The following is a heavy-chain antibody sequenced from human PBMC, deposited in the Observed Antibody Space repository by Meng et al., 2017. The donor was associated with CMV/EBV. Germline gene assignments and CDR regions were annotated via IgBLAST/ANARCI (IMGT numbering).Heavy chain of an antibody. D-gene: IGHD3-3*01. J-gene: IGHJ4*02. CDR3: AKGSANSRPYYFDF. CDR2: ITGRGDDT. Sequence: GGSLRLSCAASGFTFSDYAMAWVRQAPGRGLEWVSAITGRGDDTYHADSVKGRLTISRDNSKNTLSLQMISLRAEDTAVYYCAKGSANSRPYYFDFWGRGTLVTVSS. V-gene: IGHV3-23*01. CDR1: GFTFSDYA.